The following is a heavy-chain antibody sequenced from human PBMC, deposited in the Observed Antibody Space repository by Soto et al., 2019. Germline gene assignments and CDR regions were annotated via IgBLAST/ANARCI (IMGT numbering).Heavy chain of an antibody. J-gene: IGHJ4*02. D-gene: IGHD6-19*01. CDR1: GGSISSGDYY. CDR2: IYYSGST. Sequence: QVQLQESGPGLVKPSQTLSLTCTVSGGSISSGDYYWSWIRQPPGKGLEWIGYIYYSGSTYYNPSLKSRVTISVDTSKIQFSLKLISVTSADTAVYYCARAPLISVAGYDYWGQGTLVTVSS. V-gene: IGHV4-30-4*01. CDR3: ARAPLISVAGYDY.